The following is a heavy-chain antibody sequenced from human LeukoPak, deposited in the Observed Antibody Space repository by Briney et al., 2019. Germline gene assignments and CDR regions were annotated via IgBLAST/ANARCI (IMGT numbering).Heavy chain of an antibody. CDR1: GFTLSTYV. V-gene: IGHV3-30*04. J-gene: IGHJ4*02. CDR3: ARALYDSSGYYPGILDY. Sequence: PGRSLRLSCAASGFTLSTYVMHWVRQAPGKGLEWVIGISYDGSKKDYADSVKGRFTISRDKSKNTLYLQMNSLRAEDTAVYYCARALYDSSGYYPGILDYWGQGTLVTVSS. D-gene: IGHD3-22*01. CDR2: ISYDGSKK.